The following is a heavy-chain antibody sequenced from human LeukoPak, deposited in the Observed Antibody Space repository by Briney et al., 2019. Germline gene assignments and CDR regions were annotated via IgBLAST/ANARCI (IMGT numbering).Heavy chain of an antibody. CDR2: LTGSGRIT. CDR1: GFNFAVYS. Sequence: GGSLRLSCEASGFNFAVYSMGWVRQTPGKGLEWVSALTGSGRITYYADSVKGRFTISRDNSKNSLYLQMNSLRAEDTAVYYCARDTAGGSGSWGQGTLVTVSS. J-gene: IGHJ4*02. V-gene: IGHV3-23*01. CDR3: ARDTAGGSGS. D-gene: IGHD3-10*01.